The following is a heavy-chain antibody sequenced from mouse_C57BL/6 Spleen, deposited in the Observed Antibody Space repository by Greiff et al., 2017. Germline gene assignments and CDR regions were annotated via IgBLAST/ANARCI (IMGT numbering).Heavy chain of an antibody. CDR1: GYTFTSYT. V-gene: IGHV1-4*01. Sequence: VQLQQSGAELARPGASVKMSCKASGYTFTSYTMHWVKQRPGQGLEWIGYINPSSGYTKYNQKFKDKATLTADKSSSTAYMQLSSLTSEDSAVYYCARPSIYYDYEWFAYWGQGTLVTVAA. CDR2: INPSSGYT. D-gene: IGHD2-4*01. CDR3: ARPSIYYDYEWFAY. J-gene: IGHJ3*01.